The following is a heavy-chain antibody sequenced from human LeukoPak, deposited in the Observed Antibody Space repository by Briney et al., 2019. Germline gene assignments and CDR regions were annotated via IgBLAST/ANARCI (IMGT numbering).Heavy chain of an antibody. Sequence: GRSLRLSCAASGFTFSSYAMHWVRQAPGKGLEWVAVISYDGSNKYYADSVKGRFTISRDNSKNTLYLQMNSLRAEDTAVYYCARDRRYLDYWGQGTLVTVSS. CDR2: ISYDGSNK. CDR1: GFTFSSYA. J-gene: IGHJ4*02. D-gene: IGHD2-15*01. V-gene: IGHV3-30-3*01. CDR3: ARDRRYLDY.